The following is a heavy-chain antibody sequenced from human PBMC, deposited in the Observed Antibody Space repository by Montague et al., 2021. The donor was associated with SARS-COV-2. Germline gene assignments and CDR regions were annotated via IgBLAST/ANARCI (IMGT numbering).Heavy chain of an antibody. J-gene: IGHJ4*02. D-gene: IGHD2-8*01. CDR2: N. Sequence: NDYAVSVKSRITINPDTSKNQLSLQLNSVTPEDTSVYYCARTNASSDDWGQGTLFTVSS. V-gene: IGHV6-1*01. CDR3: ARTNASSDD.